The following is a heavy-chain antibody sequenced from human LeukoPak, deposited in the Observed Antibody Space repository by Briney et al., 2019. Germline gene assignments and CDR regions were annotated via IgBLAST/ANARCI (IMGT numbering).Heavy chain of an antibody. CDR1: GFTFSSCS. J-gene: IGHJ4*02. CDR3: AKARFLVGVVMMP. Sequence: PGGSLRLSCAASGFTFSSCSMNWVRQAPGKGLEWVSYISPSSSTIHYADSVKGRFTISRDNSKNALYLQMSSLRAEDTAVYFCAKARFLVGVVMMPWGQGTQVTVSS. D-gene: IGHD3-3*01. CDR2: ISPSSSTI. V-gene: IGHV3-48*01.